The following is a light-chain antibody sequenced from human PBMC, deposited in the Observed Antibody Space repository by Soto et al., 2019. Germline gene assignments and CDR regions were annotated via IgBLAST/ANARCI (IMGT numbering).Light chain of an antibody. Sequence: EIVMTQSPATLSVSPGERATLSCRASQSVSSNLAWYQQKPGRAPRLLIYGASTRATGIPARFSGSGSGTEFTLTISSLQAEDCAVYYCQQYNNWLTWTFGQGTKVEIK. CDR1: QSVSSN. V-gene: IGKV3-15*01. J-gene: IGKJ1*01. CDR3: QQYNNWLTWT. CDR2: GAS.